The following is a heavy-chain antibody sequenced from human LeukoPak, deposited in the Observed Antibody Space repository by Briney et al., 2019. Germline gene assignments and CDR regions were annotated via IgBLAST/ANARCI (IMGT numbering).Heavy chain of an antibody. Sequence: GESLKISCKGSGYSFTSYWIGWVRQMPGKGLEWMGIIYPGDSDTRYSPSFQGQVTISVDKSISTAYLQWSSLKASDTAIYYCARLSSRGYEISWWFDPWGQGTLVTVSS. CDR1: GYSFTSYW. CDR2: IYPGDSDT. V-gene: IGHV5-51*01. D-gene: IGHD5-12*01. CDR3: ARLSSRGYEISWWFDP. J-gene: IGHJ5*02.